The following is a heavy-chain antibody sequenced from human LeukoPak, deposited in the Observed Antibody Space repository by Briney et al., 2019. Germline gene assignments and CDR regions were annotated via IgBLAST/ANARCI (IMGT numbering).Heavy chain of an antibody. V-gene: IGHV4-59*01. CDR3: ARGGSRQNFYYYGLNV. Sequence: SETLSLTCTVSGGSINSFFWNWIRQTPGKGLEWIGYISFSGITNYNPSLQSRVSMSVDTSKNEFSLRLSFVTAADTAVYYCARGGSRQNFYYYGLNVWGQGTTVTVSS. D-gene: IGHD6-25*01. CDR1: GGSINSFF. J-gene: IGHJ6*02. CDR2: ISFSGIT.